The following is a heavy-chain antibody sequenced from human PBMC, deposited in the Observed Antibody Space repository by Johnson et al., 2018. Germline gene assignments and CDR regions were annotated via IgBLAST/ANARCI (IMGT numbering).Heavy chain of an antibody. Sequence: VQLVQSGGGLVKPGGSLRLSCAASGFTFSNAWMNWVRQAPGKGLEWVGRIKSKNEGGTTNYAATVKGRFTFSRDDSRNTGYVKMNSLKIEDTAVYYCSTSSLWFRDFLRNSYCYYNIDVCGKGTTVTVSS. CDR2: IKSKNEGGTT. D-gene: IGHD3-10*01. CDR1: GFTFSNAW. CDR3: STSSLWFRDFLRNSYCYYNIDV. J-gene: IGHJ6*03. V-gene: IGHV3-15*07.